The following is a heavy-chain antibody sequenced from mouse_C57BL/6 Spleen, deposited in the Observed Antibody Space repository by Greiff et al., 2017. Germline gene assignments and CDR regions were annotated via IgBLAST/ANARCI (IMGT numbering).Heavy chain of an antibody. CDR1: GYTFTSYD. CDR2: IYPRDGST. V-gene: IGHV1-85*01. J-gene: IGHJ3*01. D-gene: IGHD1-1*01. Sequence: QVQLQQSGPELVKPGASVKLSCKASGYTFTSYDINWVKQRPGQGLEWIGWIYPRDGSTKYNEKFKGKATLTVDTSSSTAYMELHSLTSEDSAVYFCAREGDYYGSSLAWFAYWGQGTLVTVSA. CDR3: AREGDYYGSSLAWFAY.